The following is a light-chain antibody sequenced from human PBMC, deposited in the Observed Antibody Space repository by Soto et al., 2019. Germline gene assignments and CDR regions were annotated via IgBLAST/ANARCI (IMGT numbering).Light chain of an antibody. CDR2: DAS. CDR3: QQRSNWG. Sequence: EIVLTQSPATLSLSPGERVTLSCRASQSVSSYLAWYQQKPGQAPRLLIYDASNRATGIPARFSGSGSGTDFTLTISSLEPEDFAVYYCQQRSNWGFGQGTRLEIK. V-gene: IGKV3-11*01. CDR1: QSVSSY. J-gene: IGKJ5*01.